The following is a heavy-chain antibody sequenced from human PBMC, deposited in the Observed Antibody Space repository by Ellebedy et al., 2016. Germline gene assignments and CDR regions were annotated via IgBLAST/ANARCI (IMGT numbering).Heavy chain of an antibody. D-gene: IGHD4-17*01. Sequence: SETLSLTCTVSGGSIRSYYWTWIRQPPGKGLQWIGSIYHLGNTYYNPSLKSRVTMSVDTSQNQFSLRLSSVTAADTAVYYCARVRAYGDYSVDYWGQGTLVTVSS. CDR1: GGSIRSYY. J-gene: IGHJ4*02. V-gene: IGHV4-59*04. CDR3: ARVRAYGDYSVDY. CDR2: IYHLGNT.